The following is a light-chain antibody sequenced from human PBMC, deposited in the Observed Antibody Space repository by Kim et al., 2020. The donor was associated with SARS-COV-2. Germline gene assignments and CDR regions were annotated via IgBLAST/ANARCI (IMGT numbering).Light chain of an antibody. V-gene: IGKV3-15*01. CDR1: QSVDSQ. Sequence: APGARATRSCRACQSVDSQLACSQQMPGQAPRLLMYGASTRATATPARFSGSGSGTEFTLTISSLQSEDFALYYCQEYYDWTPWAFGQGPKVDIK. CDR3: QEYYDWTPWA. J-gene: IGKJ1*01. CDR2: GAS.